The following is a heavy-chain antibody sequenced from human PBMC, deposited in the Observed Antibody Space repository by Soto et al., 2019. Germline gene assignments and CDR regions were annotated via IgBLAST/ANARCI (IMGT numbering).Heavy chain of an antibody. D-gene: IGHD6-19*01. CDR2: ISVYNGNT. CDR1: GYTFTTYG. V-gene: IGHV1-18*01. CDR3: ARVTVADGLHYYHGMDV. Sequence: QVQLVQSGAEVKKPGASVKVSCKASGYTFTTYGISWVRQAPGQGLEWMGWISVYNGNTNYAQRLQGRVSMTKDTSTGTAYMDLRSLRSDDTAVYYCARVTVADGLHYYHGMDVWGQGTTVTVSS. J-gene: IGHJ6*02.